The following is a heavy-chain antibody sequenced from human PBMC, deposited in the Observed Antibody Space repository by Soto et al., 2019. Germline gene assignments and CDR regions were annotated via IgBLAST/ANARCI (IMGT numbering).Heavy chain of an antibody. D-gene: IGHD6-19*01. Sequence: PSETLSLTCTVSGGSFSPNYWAWIGQPPGKGLEWIGYIYYAGSTSYNPSLQSRVTMSVDRSKNQFSLALTSVTAADTAVYFCARYRRGTGWYYLDYWGQGILVTLSS. CDR2: IYYAGST. CDR1: GGSFSPNY. V-gene: IGHV4-59*01. J-gene: IGHJ4*02. CDR3: ARYRRGTGWYYLDY.